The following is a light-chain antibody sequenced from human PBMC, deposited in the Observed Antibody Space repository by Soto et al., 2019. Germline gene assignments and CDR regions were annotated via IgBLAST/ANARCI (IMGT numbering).Light chain of an antibody. J-gene: IGKJ3*01. CDR1: ESVSTN. CDR2: GAS. V-gene: IGKV3-15*01. CDR3: QQYGGSPLFT. Sequence: EIVMTQSPATLSLSPGERATLSCRASESVSTNLAWYQQKAGQAPRLLIYGASTRATGIPARFSGSGSGTEFTLTISSLQSEDFAVYSCQQYGGSPLFTFGPGTRVDFK.